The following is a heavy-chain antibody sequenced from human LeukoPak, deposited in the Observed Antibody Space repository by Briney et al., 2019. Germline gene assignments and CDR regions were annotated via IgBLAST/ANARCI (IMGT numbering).Heavy chain of an antibody. CDR3: AKSAGVATIYFDC. CDR2: IGSDYDR. V-gene: IGHV3-23*01. CDR1: GFAFGSYA. J-gene: IGHJ4*02. D-gene: IGHD5-12*01. Sequence: GGSLRLSCTASGFAFGSYAMAWVRQAPGKGLEGVAAIGSDYDRVHEDSVKGRFTISSDNSKSTLYLQMDNLRPEDTAVYFCAKSAGVATIYFDCWGQGALVTVSS.